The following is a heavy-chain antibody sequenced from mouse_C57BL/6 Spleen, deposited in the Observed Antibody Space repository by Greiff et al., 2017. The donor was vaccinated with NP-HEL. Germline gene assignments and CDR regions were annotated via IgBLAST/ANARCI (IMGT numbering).Heavy chain of an antibody. CDR2: ISSGGSCT. J-gene: IGHJ2*01. CDR3: ARRVITTVVAGFDY. Sequence: EVMLVESGGDLVKPGGSLKLSCAASGFTFSSYGMSWVRQTPDKRLEWVATISSGGSCTYYPDSVKGRFTISRDNAKNTLYLQLSSLKSEDTAMYYCARRVITTVVAGFDYWGQGTTLTVSS. V-gene: IGHV5-6*02. D-gene: IGHD1-1*01. CDR1: GFTFSSYG.